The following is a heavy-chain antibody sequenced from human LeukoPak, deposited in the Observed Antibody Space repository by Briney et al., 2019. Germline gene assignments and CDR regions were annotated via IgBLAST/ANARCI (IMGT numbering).Heavy chain of an antibody. J-gene: IGHJ4*02. CDR3: AGGTGFIIKD. V-gene: IGHV3-7*03. Sequence: GSLRLSCAASGFTFSLYWMNWVRRAPGKGLEWVANIKQDGSEKNYVDSVKGRFTISRDNAKNSLYLQMNNLRVEDTAMYYCAGGTGFIIKDWGQGTLVTVSS. CDR2: IKQDGSEK. CDR1: GFTFSLYW. D-gene: IGHD3-9*01.